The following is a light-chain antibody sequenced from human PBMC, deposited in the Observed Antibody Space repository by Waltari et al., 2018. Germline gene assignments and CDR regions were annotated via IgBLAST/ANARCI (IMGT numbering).Light chain of an antibody. Sequence: EVVLTPSPATLSLSPGESATLSCRASQSLTKRYLAWYQQKPGQAPRLLIYGASSRAAGIPDRFSGSGSGTDFTLIISRLEPDDFAVYYCQQYGSSILYTFGQGTKLEIK. V-gene: IGKV3-20*01. CDR3: QQYGSSILYT. CDR2: GAS. J-gene: IGKJ2*01. CDR1: QSLTKRY.